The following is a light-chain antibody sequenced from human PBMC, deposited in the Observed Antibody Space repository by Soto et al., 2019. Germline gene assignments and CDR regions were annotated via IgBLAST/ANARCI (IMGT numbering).Light chain of an antibody. CDR1: QNVNSN. CDR2: GAS. Sequence: IVMTQSPASLSVSPGERATLSCRASQNVNSNLAWYQQKPGQAPRFLIYGASTRATGIPARFSGSGSGTEFTLTISSLQSEDFAVYYCQQYRGTFGQGTKVDI. J-gene: IGKJ1*01. CDR3: QQYRGT. V-gene: IGKV3-15*01.